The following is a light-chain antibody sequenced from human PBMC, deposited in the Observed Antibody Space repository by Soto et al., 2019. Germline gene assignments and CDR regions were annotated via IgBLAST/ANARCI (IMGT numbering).Light chain of an antibody. CDR2: GAA. Sequence: EIVLTQSPGTLSLSPGEGATLSCRASQSISSTYLAWFQQKPGQAPRLLIYGAASRVTGIPDRFSGSGSGTDFTLAISRLEPEDFAVYYCQQFGSSLPYTFGQGTKLEIK. J-gene: IGKJ2*01. V-gene: IGKV3-20*01. CDR3: QQFGSSLPYT. CDR1: QSISSTY.